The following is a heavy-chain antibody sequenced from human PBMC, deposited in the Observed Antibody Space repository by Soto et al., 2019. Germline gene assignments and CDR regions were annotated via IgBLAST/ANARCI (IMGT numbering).Heavy chain of an antibody. V-gene: IGHV3-23*01. D-gene: IGHD3-10*01. CDR2: ITNTGGDS. CDR1: GFTFSNNA. CDR3: ARASGESYPGSRVFDS. J-gene: IGHJ4*02. Sequence: VQLLESGGDLVQPGGSLRLSCAASGFTFSNNAMTWVRQAPGKGLELVSVITNTGGDSLYADSVKGRFTISRDNFKNTLYLQMHSLRAEDTAIYYCARASGESYPGSRVFDSWGQGTRVTVSS.